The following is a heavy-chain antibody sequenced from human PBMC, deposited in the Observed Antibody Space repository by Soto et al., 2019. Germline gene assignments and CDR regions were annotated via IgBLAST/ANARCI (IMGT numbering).Heavy chain of an antibody. J-gene: IGHJ4*02. Sequence: SETLSLTCTVSGGSISSSSYYWGWIRQPPGKGLEWIGSIYYSGITYYNTSLKSRVTISVDTSKNQFSLKLSSVTAADTAVYFCARHRDIAMTGRNPSYFDSWGQGTLVTVSS. CDR1: GGSISSSSYY. CDR2: IYYSGIT. CDR3: ARHRDIAMTGRNPSYFDS. D-gene: IGHD6-19*01. V-gene: IGHV4-39*01.